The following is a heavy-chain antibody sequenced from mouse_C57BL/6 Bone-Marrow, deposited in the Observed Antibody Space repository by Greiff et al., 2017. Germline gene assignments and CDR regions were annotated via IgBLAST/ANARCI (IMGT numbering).Heavy chain of an antibody. Sequence: QVQLQQSGAELVRPGTSVKMSCKASGYTFTNYWIGWAKQRPGHGLEWIGDIYPGGGYTNYNEKFKGKATLTADKSSSTAYMQFSSLTSEESAIYYCARKGRGAMDYWGQGTSVTVSS. J-gene: IGHJ4*01. V-gene: IGHV1-63*01. D-gene: IGHD3-3*01. CDR3: ARKGRGAMDY. CDR1: GYTFTNYW. CDR2: IYPGGGYT.